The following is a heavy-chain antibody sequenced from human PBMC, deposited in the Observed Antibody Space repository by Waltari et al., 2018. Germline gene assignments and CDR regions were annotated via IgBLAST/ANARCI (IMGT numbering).Heavy chain of an antibody. J-gene: IGHJ4*02. D-gene: IGHD2-15*01. Sequence: QLQLQQSGPGLVRPWGTLSLTCTVSGDSMSTTYWWSWVRQPPGGGLEWIGQVRGDGKTNYNPSFASRITVSLDAYNYQFSLTVTSVTAADTAVYYCARDRGRGLFLDSWGPGTLVTVSP. CDR2: VRGDGKT. CDR3: ARDRGRGLFLDS. V-gene: IGHV4-4*02. CDR1: GDSMSTTYW.